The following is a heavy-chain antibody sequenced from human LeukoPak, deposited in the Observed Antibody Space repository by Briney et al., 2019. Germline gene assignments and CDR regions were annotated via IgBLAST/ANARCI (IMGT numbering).Heavy chain of an antibody. CDR3: ARSKTGIVDY. CDR1: GGSISGSDYY. D-gene: IGHD2-21*01. V-gene: IGHV4-39*01. CDR2: IFCSGIT. Sequence: SETLSLTCAVSGGSISGSDYYWGWIRQPPGKGLEWIGSIFCSGITYYNPPLKSRVTTSVDTSKNQFSLKLTSVTAADTAVYYCARSKTGIVDYWGQGTLVTVSS. J-gene: IGHJ4*02.